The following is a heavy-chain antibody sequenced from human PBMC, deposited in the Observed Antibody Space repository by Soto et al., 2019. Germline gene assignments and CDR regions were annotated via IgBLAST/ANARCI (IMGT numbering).Heavy chain of an antibody. CDR1: GFSITSSA. J-gene: IGHJ4*02. Sequence: TPVNVSGKASGFSITSSAGQWLRQARGQRLEWIGWIVVGSGNTNYAQKFQERVTITRDMSTSTAYMELSSLRSEDTAVYYCAAKRAAAEFDYWGQGTLVTVSS. D-gene: IGHD2-15*01. V-gene: IGHV1-58*01. CDR3: AAKRAAAEFDY. CDR2: IVVGSGNT.